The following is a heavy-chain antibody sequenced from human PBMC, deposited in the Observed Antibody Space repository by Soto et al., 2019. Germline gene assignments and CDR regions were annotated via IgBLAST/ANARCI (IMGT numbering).Heavy chain of an antibody. CDR3: AHTVGGCSGGSCYSFDY. CDR2: IYWDDDK. V-gene: IGHV2-5*02. J-gene: IGHJ4*02. D-gene: IGHD2-15*01. Sequence: QITLKESGPTLVKPTQTLTLTCTFSGFSLSTSGVGVGWIRQPPGKALEWLALIYWDDDKRYSPSLKSRLTITKDTSKHQVVLTMTNMDPVDTATYYCAHTVGGCSGGSCYSFDYWGQGTLVTVSS. CDR1: GFSLSTSGVG.